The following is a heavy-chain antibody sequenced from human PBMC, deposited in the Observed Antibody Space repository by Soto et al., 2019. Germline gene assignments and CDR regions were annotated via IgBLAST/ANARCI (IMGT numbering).Heavy chain of an antibody. D-gene: IGHD3-22*01. Sequence: GASVKVSCKASGYTFTNYGISWVRQAPGQGLEWMGWISVYNGNTNYAQKLQGRVTMTTDTSTNTAYMELRSLRSDDTAVYYCARDAVQPISMIVVAPGYWGQGTLVTVSS. CDR2: ISVYNGNT. J-gene: IGHJ4*02. CDR3: ARDAVQPISMIVVAPGY. V-gene: IGHV1-18*01. CDR1: GYTFTNYG.